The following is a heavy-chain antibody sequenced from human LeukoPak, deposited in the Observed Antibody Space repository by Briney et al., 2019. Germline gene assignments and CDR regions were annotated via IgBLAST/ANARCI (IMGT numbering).Heavy chain of an antibody. V-gene: IGHV3-48*01. CDR2: ISSSSSTI. CDR1: GFTFSSYS. CDR3: ARDSRITIFGVVRYYYMDV. D-gene: IGHD3-3*01. Sequence: GGSLRLSCAASGFTFSSYSMNWVRQAPGKGLEWVSYISSSSSTIYYADPVKGRFTISRDNAKNSLYLQMNSLRAEDTAVYYCARDSRITIFGVVRYYYMDVWGKGTTVTVSS. J-gene: IGHJ6*03.